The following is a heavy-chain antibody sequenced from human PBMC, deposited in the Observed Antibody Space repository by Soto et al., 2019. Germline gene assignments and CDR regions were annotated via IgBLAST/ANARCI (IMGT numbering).Heavy chain of an antibody. V-gene: IGHV4-39*01. Sequence: QLQLQESGPGLVKPSETLSLTCTVSGGSISNSGYYWGWIRQSPGAGLEWIGSIHGTGSSYYNPSLKSRITTSVDTSKNQFSLRLTSVTAADTAIYYCARTVTAMWAPAFAYWGQGARVTVSS. CDR3: ARTVTAMWAPAFAY. CDR1: GGSISNSGYY. J-gene: IGHJ4*02. CDR2: IHGTGSS. D-gene: IGHD2-21*02.